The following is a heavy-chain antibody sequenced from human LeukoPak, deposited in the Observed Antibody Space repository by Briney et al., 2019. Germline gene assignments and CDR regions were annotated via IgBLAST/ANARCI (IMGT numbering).Heavy chain of an antibody. J-gene: IGHJ1*01. CDR1: GGSISSYY. D-gene: IGHD3-22*01. Sequence: SETLSLTCTVSGGSISSYYWSWIRQPPGKGLEWIGYIYYSGSTNYNPSLKSRVTISVDTSKNQFSLKLSSVTAADTAVYYCASSPSRVVAINSAEYFQHWGQGTLVTVSS. V-gene: IGHV4-59*01. CDR3: ASSPSRVVAINSAEYFQH. CDR2: IYYSGST.